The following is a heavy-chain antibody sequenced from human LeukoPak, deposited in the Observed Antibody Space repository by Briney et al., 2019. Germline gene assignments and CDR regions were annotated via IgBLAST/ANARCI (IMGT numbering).Heavy chain of an antibody. CDR3: ARDRDYGDKLGPDDVWYFDL. CDR1: GGTFSSYA. Sequence: SVKVSCKTSGGTFSSYAISWVRQAPGQGLEWMGGIIPIFGTANYAQKFQGRDTITADESTSTAYMELSSLRSEDTAVYYCARDRDYGDKLGPDDVWYFDLWGRGTLVTVSS. V-gene: IGHV1-69*13. J-gene: IGHJ2*01. D-gene: IGHD4-23*01. CDR2: IIPIFGTA.